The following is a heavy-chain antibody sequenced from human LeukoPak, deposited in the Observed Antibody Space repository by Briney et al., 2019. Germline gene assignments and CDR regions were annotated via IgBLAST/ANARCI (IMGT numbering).Heavy chain of an antibody. Sequence: KTSETLSLTCAVSGGSISSGGYSWSWIRQPAGKGLEWIGRISSSGSTNYNPSLKSRVTISVDTSKNQFSLKLSSVTAADTAVYFCARGPYSYDSSGAFDIWGQGTMVTVSS. J-gene: IGHJ3*02. CDR1: GGSISSGGYS. V-gene: IGHV4-61*02. CDR2: ISSSGST. D-gene: IGHD3-22*01. CDR3: ARGPYSYDSSGAFDI.